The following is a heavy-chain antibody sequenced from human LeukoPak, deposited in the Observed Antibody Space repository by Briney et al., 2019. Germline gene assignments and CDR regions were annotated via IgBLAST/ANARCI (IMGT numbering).Heavy chain of an antibody. CDR1: GYSFTSYW. V-gene: IGHV5-51*01. CDR2: IYPGDSDT. J-gene: IGHJ4*02. D-gene: IGHD3-9*01. CDR3: ARQGDGYYDILTGYYRPFDY. Sequence: GESLKISCKGSGYSFTSYWIGWVRQMPGKGLEWMGIIYPGDSDTRYSPSFQGQVTISADKSISTPYLQWSSLKASDTAMYYCARQGDGYYDILTGYYRPFDYWGQGTLVTVSS.